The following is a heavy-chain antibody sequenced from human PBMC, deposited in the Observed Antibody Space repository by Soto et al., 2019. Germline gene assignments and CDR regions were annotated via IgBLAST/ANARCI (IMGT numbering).Heavy chain of an antibody. V-gene: IGHV3-73*01. J-gene: IGHJ4*02. CDR1: GFTFSGSA. Sequence: LRLSCAASGFTFSGSAMHWVRQASGKGLEWVGRIRSKADSYATAYAASVKGRFTISRDDSKNTAYLQMNSLKTEDTAVYYCTRAYCSSTSCYSIDYCGQGTLVTVAS. CDR2: IRSKADSYAT. CDR3: TRAYCSSTSCYSIDY. D-gene: IGHD2-2*01.